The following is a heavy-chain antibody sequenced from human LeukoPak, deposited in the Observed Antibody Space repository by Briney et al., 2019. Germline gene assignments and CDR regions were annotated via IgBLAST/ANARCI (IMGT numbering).Heavy chain of an antibody. D-gene: IGHD2-2*01. Sequence: GASVKVSCKTSGGTFSNYAFNWVRQAPGQGLEWMGGIIPIFGTADYAQKFQDRVTITTDDSTSTVYMELSSLRSEDTAVYYCARADCSRSSCSWGGFDIWGQGTMVTVSS. CDR2: IIPIFGTA. V-gene: IGHV1-69*05. CDR1: GGTFSNYA. CDR3: ARADCSRSSCSWGGFDI. J-gene: IGHJ3*02.